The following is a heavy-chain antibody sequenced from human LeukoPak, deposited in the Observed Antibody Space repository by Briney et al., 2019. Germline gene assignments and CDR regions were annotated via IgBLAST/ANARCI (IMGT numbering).Heavy chain of an antibody. J-gene: IGHJ3*02. CDR3: ARCSSGWWFDI. Sequence: SRTLSLTCTVSGGSISSGGYYWSWIPQHPGKGLEWIGYIYYSGSTYYNPSLKSRVTISVDTSKNQFSLKLSSVTAADTAVYYCARCSSGWWFDIWGQGTMVTVSS. D-gene: IGHD6-19*01. V-gene: IGHV4-31*03. CDR1: GGSISSGGYY. CDR2: IYYSGST.